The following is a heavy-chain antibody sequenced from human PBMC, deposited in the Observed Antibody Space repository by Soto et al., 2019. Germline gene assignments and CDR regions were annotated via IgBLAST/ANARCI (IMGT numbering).Heavy chain of an antibody. D-gene: IGHD6-19*01. J-gene: IGHJ5*02. Sequence: PSETLSLTCTVSVGSISSYYWSWIRQPAGKGLEWIGRIYTSGSTNYNPSLKSRVTMSVDTSKNQFSLKLSSVTAADTAVYYCARVWRIPVAGTYFDWVDPWGQGYLAIVSS. CDR1: VGSISSYY. CDR3: ARVWRIPVAGTYFDWVDP. V-gene: IGHV4-4*07. CDR2: IYTSGST.